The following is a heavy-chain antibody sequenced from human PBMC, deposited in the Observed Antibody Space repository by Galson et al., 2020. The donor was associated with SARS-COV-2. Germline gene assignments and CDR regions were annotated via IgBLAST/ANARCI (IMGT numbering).Heavy chain of an antibody. V-gene: IGHV3-30*04. CDR3: AIPRGGSYYGWFDP. J-gene: IGHJ5*02. D-gene: IGHD1-26*01. CDR2: ISYAGSNK. Sequence: GGSLKLSSAASGLTFSNYAMHWVRQATGKGLEWVAVISYAGSNKYYADSVKGRFTISRDNSKNTLYLQMNSLRAEDTAVYYCAIPRGGSYYGWFDPWGQGTLVTVSS. CDR1: GLTFSNYA.